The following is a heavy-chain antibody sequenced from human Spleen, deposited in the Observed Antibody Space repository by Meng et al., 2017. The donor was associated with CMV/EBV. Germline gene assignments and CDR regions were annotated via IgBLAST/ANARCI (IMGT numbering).Heavy chain of an antibody. V-gene: IGHV3-9*01. J-gene: IGHJ4*02. CDR3: VKDMGRGIAGRLDY. CDR1: GFTFDDYA. D-gene: IGHD6-6*01. CDR2: ISWNSDSI. Sequence: GGSLRLSCAASGFTFDDYAMHWVRQAPGKGLEWVSGISWNSDSIGYVDSVRGRFTISRDNAKNSLYLQMNSLRVEDTALYYCVKDMGRGIAGRLDYWGQGTLVTVSS.